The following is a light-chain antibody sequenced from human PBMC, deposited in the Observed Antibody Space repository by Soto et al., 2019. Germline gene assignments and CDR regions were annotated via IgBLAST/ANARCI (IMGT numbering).Light chain of an antibody. CDR3: SSYSSSSTLV. Sequence: ALAQPASVSGSPGQSITIACTGTSSDVGGYKYVSWYQQHPGKAPKLMIYEVSNRPSGVSNRFSGSKSGNTASLTISGLQAEDEADYYCSSYSSSSTLVFGTGTKVTVL. V-gene: IGLV2-14*01. J-gene: IGLJ1*01. CDR1: SSDVGGYKY. CDR2: EVS.